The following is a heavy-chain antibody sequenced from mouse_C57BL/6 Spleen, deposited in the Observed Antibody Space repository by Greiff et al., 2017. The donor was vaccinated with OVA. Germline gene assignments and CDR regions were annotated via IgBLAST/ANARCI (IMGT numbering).Heavy chain of an antibody. V-gene: IGHV1-82*01. Sequence: VQLQQSGPELVKPGASVKISCKASGYAFSRSWMNWVKQRPGKGLEWIGRIYPGDGDTNYNGKFKGKATLTADKSSSTAYMQLSSLTSEDSAVYFCARGLGGGFAYWGQGTLVTVSA. J-gene: IGHJ3*01. CDR2: IYPGDGDT. D-gene: IGHD3-3*01. CDR3: ARGLGGGFAY. CDR1: GYAFSRSW.